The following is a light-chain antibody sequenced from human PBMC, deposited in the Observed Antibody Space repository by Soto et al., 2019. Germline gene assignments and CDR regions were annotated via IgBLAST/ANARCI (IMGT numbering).Light chain of an antibody. CDR3: SSYAGGNNYV. J-gene: IGLJ1*01. V-gene: IGLV2-8*01. CDR1: SSDVGSYNY. CDR2: EVS. Sequence: QSVLTQPPSASGSPGQSVTISCTGTSSDVGSYNYVSWYQQHPGKAPKLLIYEVSKWPSGVPDRFSGSKSGNTASLTVSGLQAEDEADYYCSSYAGGNNYVFGTGTKVTV.